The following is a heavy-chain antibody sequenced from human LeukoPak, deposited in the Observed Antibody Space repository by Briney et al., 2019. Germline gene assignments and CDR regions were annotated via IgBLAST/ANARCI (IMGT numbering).Heavy chain of an antibody. D-gene: IGHD6-6*01. J-gene: IGHJ4*02. V-gene: IGHV1-2*06. Sequence: ASVKVSCKASGYTFTGYYMHWVRQAPGQGLEWMGRINPNSGGTNYAQKFQGRVTMTRDTSISTAYMELSRLRSDDTAVYYCARVGRMAALFPTLTNDYWGQGTLVTVSS. CDR1: GYTFTGYY. CDR2: INPNSGGT. CDR3: ARVGRMAALFPTLTNDY.